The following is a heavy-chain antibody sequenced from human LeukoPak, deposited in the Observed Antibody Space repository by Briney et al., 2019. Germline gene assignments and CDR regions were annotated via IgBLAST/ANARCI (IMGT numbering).Heavy chain of an antibody. V-gene: IGHV3-30*02. CDR2: IWYGGSNK. CDR1: GFTFSSYG. CDR3: AKDNAAARPDYYYYYMDV. Sequence: GGSLRLSCAASGFTFSSYGMHWVRQAPGKGLEWVAVIWYGGSNKYYADSVKGRFTISRDNSKNTLYLQMNSLRAEDTAVYYCAKDNAAARPDYYYYYMDVWGKGTTVTVSS. D-gene: IGHD6-6*01. J-gene: IGHJ6*03.